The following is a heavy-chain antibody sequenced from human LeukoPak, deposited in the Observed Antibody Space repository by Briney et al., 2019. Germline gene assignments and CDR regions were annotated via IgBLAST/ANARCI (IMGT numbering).Heavy chain of an antibody. CDR1: GFTVSSNY. V-gene: IGHV3-53*01. CDR2: IYSGGST. J-gene: IGHJ4*02. CDR3: ARGLGDLDY. Sequence: GGSLRLSCAVSGFTVSSNYMSWVRQAPGKGLEWVSVIYSGGSTYYADSVKARFTISRDNSKNTLYLQMNNLRAEDTAVYYCARGLGDLDYWGQGTLVTVSS. D-gene: IGHD3-16*01.